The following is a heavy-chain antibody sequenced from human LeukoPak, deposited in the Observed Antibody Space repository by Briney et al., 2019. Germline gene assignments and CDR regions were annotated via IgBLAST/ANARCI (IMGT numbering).Heavy chain of an antibody. J-gene: IGHJ5*02. Sequence: SETLSLTCAVSGGSISSGGYSWSWIRQPPGKGLEWIGYIYHSGSAYYNPSLNSRVTISVDRSKNQFSLKLTSVTAADTAVYYRASSYGYSSVYKDPPNYFDPWGQGTLVTVSS. CDR1: GGSISSGGYS. CDR2: IYHSGSA. CDR3: ASSYGYSSVYKDPPNYFDP. D-gene: IGHD5-18*01. V-gene: IGHV4-30-2*01.